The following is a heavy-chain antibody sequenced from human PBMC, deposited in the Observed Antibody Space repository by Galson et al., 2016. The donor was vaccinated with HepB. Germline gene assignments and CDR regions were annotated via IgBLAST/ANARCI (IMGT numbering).Heavy chain of an antibody. CDR3: ARFIASPWNDYYYYGMDV. Sequence: SLRLSCAASGFSFSIYWMNWVRQAPGKGLEWVANIKEDGSEKNYVDSVKGRFTISRDNAKNSLFLQMNSLRAEDTAVYYCARFIASPWNDYYYYGMDVWGKGTTVTVSS. V-gene: IGHV3-7*01. D-gene: IGHD1-1*01. CDR2: IKEDGSEK. CDR1: GFSFSIYW. J-gene: IGHJ6*04.